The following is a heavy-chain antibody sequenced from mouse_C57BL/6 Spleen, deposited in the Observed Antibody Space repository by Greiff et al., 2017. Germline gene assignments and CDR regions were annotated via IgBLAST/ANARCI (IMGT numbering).Heavy chain of an antibody. D-gene: IGHD1-1*01. Sequence: VQLQQSGPELVKPGASVKMSCKASGYTFTDYNMHWVKQSHGKSLEWIGYINPNNGGTSYNQKFKGKATLTVNKSSSTAYMELRSLTSEDSAVYYCARRGLLQYYFDYWGQGTTLTVSS. CDR1: GYTFTDYN. CDR3: ARRGLLQYYFDY. CDR2: INPNNGGT. V-gene: IGHV1-22*01. J-gene: IGHJ2*01.